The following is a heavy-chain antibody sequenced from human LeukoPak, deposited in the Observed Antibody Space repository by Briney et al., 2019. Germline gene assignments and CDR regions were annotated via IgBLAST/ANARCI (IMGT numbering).Heavy chain of an antibody. Sequence: SETLSLTRTVSRGSLSSYFWSWIRQPPGKXLEWIGYIYYSGSTNYNPSLKSRVTISVDTSKTQFSLKQSSVTAADTAVYYCATMYYYGSGILDPWGQGTLVTVSS. D-gene: IGHD3-10*01. J-gene: IGHJ5*02. CDR2: IYYSGST. CDR3: ATMYYYGSGILDP. CDR1: RGSLSSYF. V-gene: IGHV4-59*01.